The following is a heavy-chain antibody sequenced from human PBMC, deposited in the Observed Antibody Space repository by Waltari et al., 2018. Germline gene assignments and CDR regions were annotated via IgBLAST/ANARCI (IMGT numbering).Heavy chain of an antibody. CDR2: IKEDGSAK. V-gene: IGHV3-7*04. D-gene: IGHD2-15*01. Sequence: EVQLVESGGGLVQPGGSLRISCDASGFIVSNYWMSWVRQAPGKGLEWVADIKEDGSAKYYVDSVKGRFTISRDNAKNSLYLQMNSLRAEDTAVYYCAKDNVRRWDYWGQGTLVTVSS. J-gene: IGHJ4*02. CDR3: AKDNVRRWDY. CDR1: GFIVSNYW.